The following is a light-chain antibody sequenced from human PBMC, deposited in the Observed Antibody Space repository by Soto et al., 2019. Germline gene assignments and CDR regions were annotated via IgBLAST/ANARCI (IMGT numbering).Light chain of an antibody. V-gene: IGLV2-23*03. J-gene: IGLJ2*01. CDR1: SSDVGSYNL. CDR2: EGS. CDR3: CSYAGSSTFVV. Sequence: QSVLTKPASVSVSPGQSIPISCTGTSSDVGSYNLVSWYQQHPGKAPKLMIYEGSKRPSGVSNRFSGSKSGNTASLTISGLQAEDEADYYCCSYAGSSTFVVFGGGTKVTVL.